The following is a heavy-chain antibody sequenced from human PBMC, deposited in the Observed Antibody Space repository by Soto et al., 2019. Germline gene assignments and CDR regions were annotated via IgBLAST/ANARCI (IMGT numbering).Heavy chain of an antibody. CDR3: ARSRNGLIDY. J-gene: IGHJ4*02. CDR1: GYTFTSHY. V-gene: IGHV1-46*01. Sequence: ASVKVSCKASGYTFTSHYMHWVRQAPGQGHEWMGIINASGGSTSYAQKFQGRVTMTKDTSTSTVYMDLSSLRSEDKALYYCARSRNGLIDYWGQGTLVTVSS. CDR2: INASGGST. D-gene: IGHD2-21*01.